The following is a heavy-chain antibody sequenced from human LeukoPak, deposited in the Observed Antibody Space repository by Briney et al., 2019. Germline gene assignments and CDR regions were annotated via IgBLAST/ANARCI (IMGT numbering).Heavy chain of an antibody. CDR1: GFTFSDYA. Sequence: PGGSLRLSCAASGFTFSDYAMDWVRQAPGEGLEWVSAISSSSAYIYYADSVKGRFTISRDNAKNSVSLQMNSLRAEDTAVYYCARIFRYQLVDYYALDVWGQGTTVTVSS. J-gene: IGHJ6*02. CDR3: ARIFRYQLVDYYALDV. V-gene: IGHV3-21*01. CDR2: ISSSSAYI. D-gene: IGHD2-2*01.